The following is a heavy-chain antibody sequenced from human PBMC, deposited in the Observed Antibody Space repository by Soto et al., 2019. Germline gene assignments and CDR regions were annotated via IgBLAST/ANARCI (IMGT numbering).Heavy chain of an antibody. D-gene: IGHD3-22*01. CDR3: ARDQPQYYYDSSGYFDY. J-gene: IGHJ4*01. CDR1: GYTFTSYG. Sequence: QVQLVQSGAEVKKPGASVKVSCKASGYTFTSYGISWVRQAPGQGLEWMGWISAYNGNTNYAQKLXXXXXXTTXTXXXXXXXXXXXXXXXXTAVYYCARDQPQYYYDSSGYFDYWGXGTLXXVSS. V-gene: IGHV1-18*01. CDR2: ISAYNGNT.